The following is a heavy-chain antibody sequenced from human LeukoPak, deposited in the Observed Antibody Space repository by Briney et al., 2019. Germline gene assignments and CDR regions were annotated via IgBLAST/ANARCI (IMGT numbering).Heavy chain of an antibody. J-gene: IGHJ5*02. V-gene: IGHV4-59*01. D-gene: IGHD4-23*01. CDR2: IYYTGRT. CDR3: ARTFGGNSGNNWFDP. Sequence: SETLSLTCAVSGGSINNFYWSWIRQLPGKGLEWIGYIYYTGRTNYNPSLKSRVIISLDTSKTHFSLKLNSVTAADTAVYYCARTFGGNSGNNWFDPWGQGTLVTVS. CDR1: GGSINNFY.